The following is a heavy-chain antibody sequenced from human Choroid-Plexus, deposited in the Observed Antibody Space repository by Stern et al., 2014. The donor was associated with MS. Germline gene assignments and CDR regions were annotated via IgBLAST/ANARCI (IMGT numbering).Heavy chain of an antibody. CDR3: AKDLGRGVVVVPLYGLDV. D-gene: IGHD2-2*01. CDR1: GFTFSTYA. V-gene: IGHV3-23*04. CDR2: ISDSGVYT. J-gene: IGHJ6*02. Sequence: EVQLEESGGGLVQPGGSLRLSCAASGFTFSTYAFSWVRQAPGKGLEWVSSISDSGVYTYYADSVKGRFTISRDNSKSMLYLVMQSLRAEDTAVYHCAKDLGRGVVVVPLYGLDVWGQGTTVTVSS.